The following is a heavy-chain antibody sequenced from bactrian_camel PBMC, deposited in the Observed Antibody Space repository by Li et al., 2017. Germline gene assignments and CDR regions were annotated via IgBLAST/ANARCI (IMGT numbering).Heavy chain of an antibody. Sequence: DVQLVESGGGSVQAGGSLRLSCTASGFTFDDSRMAWYRQAPGKGLEWVSLITSSGGTPLYADSVKVRFTISRDNAKNTASLQMNNLKSEDTALYYCVPMTFTYALDFAYWGHGTQVTVS. V-gene: IGHV3-1*01. CDR3: VPMTFTYALDFAY. CDR2: ITSSGGTP. D-gene: IGHD1*01. J-gene: IGHJ6*01. CDR1: GFTFDDSR.